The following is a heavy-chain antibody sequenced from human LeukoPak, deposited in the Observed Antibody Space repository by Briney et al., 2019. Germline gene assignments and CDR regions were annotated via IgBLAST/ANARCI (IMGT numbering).Heavy chain of an antibody. J-gene: IGHJ5*02. CDR3: ARGSRRSWFDP. CDR1: GYTFTSYD. V-gene: IGHV1-8*01. Sequence: ASVKVSCKASGYTFTSYDINWVRQATGQGLEWMGWMNPNSGNTGYAQKFQGRVTMARNTSVSTAYMELSSLRSEDTAVYYCARGSRRSWFDPWGQGTLVTVSS. CDR2: MNPNSGNT.